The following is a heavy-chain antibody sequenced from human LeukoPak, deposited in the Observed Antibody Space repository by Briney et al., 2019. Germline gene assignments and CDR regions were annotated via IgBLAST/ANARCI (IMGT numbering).Heavy chain of an antibody. CDR3: AKRGYDNYGYFDY. CDR1: GFTFSTYA. D-gene: IGHD3-16*01. J-gene: IGHJ4*02. Sequence: GGSLRLSCAASGFTFSTYAMSWVRQAPGKGLEWVSVISGSGGSTYYTDSVEGRFTISRDNSKNTLYLQMNSLRVEDTAAYYCAKRGYDNYGYFDYWGQGTLVTLSS. V-gene: IGHV3-23*01. CDR2: ISGSGGST.